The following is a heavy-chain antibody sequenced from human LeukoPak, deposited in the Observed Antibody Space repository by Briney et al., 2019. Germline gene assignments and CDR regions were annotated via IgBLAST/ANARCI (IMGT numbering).Heavy chain of an antibody. J-gene: IGHJ3*02. CDR3: ARGFHPPSSSGYYYGI. CDR2: INHSGST. D-gene: IGHD3-22*01. Sequence: PSETLSLTCAVYGGSFSGYYWSWIRQPPGKGLEWIGEINHSGSTNYNPSLKSRVTISVDTSKNQFSLKLSSVTAADTAVYYCARGFHPPSSSGYYYGIWGQGTMVTVSS. CDR1: GGSFSGYY. V-gene: IGHV4-34*01.